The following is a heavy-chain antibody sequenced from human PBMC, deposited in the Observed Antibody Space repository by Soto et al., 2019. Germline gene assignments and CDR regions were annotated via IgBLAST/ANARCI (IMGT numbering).Heavy chain of an antibody. V-gene: IGHV1-69*06. D-gene: IGHD3-22*01. CDR3: ARTYYDHRRSWFDP. Sequence: SVKVSCKASGGTFSSLPISWVRQAPGQGLEWMGGTIPMFGTANYAQKFQGRVTITADKSTSTAYMELSSLRSEDTAVYYCARTYYDHRRSWFDPWGQGTLVTVSS. CDR1: GGTFSSLP. CDR2: TIPMFGTA. J-gene: IGHJ5*02.